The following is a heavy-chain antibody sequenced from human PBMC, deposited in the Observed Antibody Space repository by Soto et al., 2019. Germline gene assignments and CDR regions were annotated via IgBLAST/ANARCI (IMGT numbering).Heavy chain of an antibody. CDR2: MNPNSGNT. J-gene: IGHJ6*03. CDR1: GYTFTSYD. Sequence: ASVKVSCKASGYTFTSYDINWVRQATGQGLEWMGWMNPNSGNTGYAQKFQGRVTMTRNTSISTAYMELSSLRSEDTAVYYCARGQRIAVGGLYDCYTHALGKAISVT. V-gene: IGHV1-8*01. CDR3: ARGQRIAVGGLYDCYTHA. D-gene: IGHD6-19*01.